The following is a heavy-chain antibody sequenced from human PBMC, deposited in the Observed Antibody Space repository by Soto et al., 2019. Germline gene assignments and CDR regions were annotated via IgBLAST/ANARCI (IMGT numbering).Heavy chain of an antibody. Sequence: QVQLQESGPGLVKPSQTLSLTCTVSGGSISSGGYYWSWIRQHPGKGLEWIGYIYYSGSTYYNPSLKSRVTISVDTSKNQFSLKLSSVTAADTAVYYCARDEHVDTAMVGWGTLQRDAFDIWGQGTMVTVSS. J-gene: IGHJ3*02. CDR1: GGSISSGGYY. D-gene: IGHD5-18*01. V-gene: IGHV4-31*03. CDR3: ARDEHVDTAMVGWGTLQRDAFDI. CDR2: IYYSGST.